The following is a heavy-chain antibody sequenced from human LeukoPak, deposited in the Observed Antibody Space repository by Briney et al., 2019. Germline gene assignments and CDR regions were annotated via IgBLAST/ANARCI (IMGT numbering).Heavy chain of an antibody. CDR3: ARGLAELGTAYYYYMDV. V-gene: IGHV4-34*01. CDR2: IIHSGST. J-gene: IGHJ6*03. CDR1: GGSFSDYS. D-gene: IGHD7-27*01. Sequence: SETLSLTCPVYGGSFSDYSWNWLRQSPGKGLEWMADIIHSGSTNYNSSLKSRVTISLDTSKNQFSLNLTSVTAADTAVYYCARGLAELGTAYYYYMDVWGKGTTVIVSS.